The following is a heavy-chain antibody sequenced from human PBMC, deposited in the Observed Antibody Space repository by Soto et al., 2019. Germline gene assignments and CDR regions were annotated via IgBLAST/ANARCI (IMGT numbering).Heavy chain of an antibody. CDR2: IIPIFGTA. D-gene: IGHD3-22*01. CDR1: GGTFSSYA. J-gene: IGHJ4*02. Sequence: QVQLVQSGAEVKKPGSSVKVSCKASGGTFSSYAISWVRQAPGQGLEWMGGIIPIFGTANYAQKFQGRVTITADEPTSTAYRELSSLRSEDTAVYYCATGRYYYDSSGYLGGGYFDYWGQGTLVTVSS. CDR3: ATGRYYYDSSGYLGGGYFDY. V-gene: IGHV1-69*01.